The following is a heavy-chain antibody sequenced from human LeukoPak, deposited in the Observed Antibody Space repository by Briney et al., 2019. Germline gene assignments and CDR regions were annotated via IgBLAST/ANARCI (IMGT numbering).Heavy chain of an antibody. CDR2: ISSSSSYI. V-gene: IGHV3-21*01. CDR1: VFTFSSYS. CDR3: ASGKRAVAAPFDY. J-gene: IGHJ4*02. Sequence: GGTLRLSCAASVFTFSSYSMNGVPQAPGKGLEWVSSISSSSSYIYYADSVKGRFTISRDNAKNSLYLQMNRLRAEDTAVYCCASGKRAVAAPFDYWGQGTLVTVSS. D-gene: IGHD6-19*01.